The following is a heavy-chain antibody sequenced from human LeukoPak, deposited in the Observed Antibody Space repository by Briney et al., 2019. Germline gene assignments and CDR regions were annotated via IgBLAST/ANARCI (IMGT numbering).Heavy chain of an antibody. V-gene: IGHV1-2*02. CDR1: GYTFTGYY. D-gene: IGHD2-2*01. Sequence: GASVKVSCKASGYTFTGYYMHWVRQAPGQGLEWMGWINPNSGGTNYAQKFQGRVTMTRDTSTSTAYMELSRLRSDDTAVYYCAKDLGYCSSPSCQDYYMDVWGKGTTVTAPS. CDR2: INPNSGGT. CDR3: AKDLGYCSSPSCQDYYMDV. J-gene: IGHJ6*03.